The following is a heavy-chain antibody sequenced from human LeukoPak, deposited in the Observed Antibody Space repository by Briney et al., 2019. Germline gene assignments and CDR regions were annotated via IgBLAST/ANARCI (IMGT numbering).Heavy chain of an antibody. CDR1: GYSFTSYW. CDR3: ARHVIAAAVYYFDY. J-gene: IGHJ4*02. D-gene: IGHD6-13*01. Sequence: GESLKISCKGSGYSFTSYWIGWVRQMPGRGLEWMGIIYPGDSDTRYSPSFQGQVTISADKSISTAYLQWSSLKATDTAMYYCARHVIAAAVYYFDYWGQGTLVTVSS. CDR2: IYPGDSDT. V-gene: IGHV5-51*01.